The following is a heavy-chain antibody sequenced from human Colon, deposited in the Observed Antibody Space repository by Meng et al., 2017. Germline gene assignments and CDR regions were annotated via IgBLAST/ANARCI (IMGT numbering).Heavy chain of an antibody. V-gene: IGHV1-2*06. D-gene: IGHD6-19*01. CDR1: GYTFTGYY. J-gene: IGHJ6*02. CDR2: INPNSGGT. CDR3: ARDSALAGMEMDV. Sequence: ASVKVSCKASGYTFTGYYMHWVRKAPGQGLEWMGRINPNSGGTNYAQKFQGRVTMNRDTSISTAYMELSRLRSDDTAGYYCARDSALAGMEMDVWGQGTMVTVSS.